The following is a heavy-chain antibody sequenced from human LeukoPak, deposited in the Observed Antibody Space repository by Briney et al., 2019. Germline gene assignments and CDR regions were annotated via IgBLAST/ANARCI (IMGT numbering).Heavy chain of an antibody. CDR2: IYYTGTT. D-gene: IGHD3-16*01. CDR3: ETTNDNTGGVYDY. Sequence: PSETLSLTCTVSGGSITSSSYHWGWIRQPPGKGLEWIGSIYYTGTTYYNPSLKSRVSIFVDTSKNQFSLRLTSVNAADTAVYYCETTNDNTGGVYDYGGQGTLVPVSS. V-gene: IGHV4-39*07. J-gene: IGHJ4*02. CDR1: GGSITSSSYH.